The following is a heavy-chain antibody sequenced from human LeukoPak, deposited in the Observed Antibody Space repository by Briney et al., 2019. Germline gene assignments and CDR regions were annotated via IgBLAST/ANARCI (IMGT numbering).Heavy chain of an antibody. CDR1: GGSISSSSYY. Sequence: SETLSLTCTVSGGSISSSSYYWGWIRQPPGKGLEWIGSIYYSGSTYYNPSLKSRVTISVDTSKNEFSLKLSSVTAADTAVYYCAKRDSSSEWGQGTLVTVSS. V-gene: IGHV4-39*07. J-gene: IGHJ4*02. CDR2: IYYSGST. CDR3: AKRDSSSE. D-gene: IGHD6-19*01.